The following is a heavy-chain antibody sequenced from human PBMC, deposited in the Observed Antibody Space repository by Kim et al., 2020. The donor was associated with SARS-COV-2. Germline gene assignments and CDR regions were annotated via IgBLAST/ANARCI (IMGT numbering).Heavy chain of an antibody. CDR1: GFTFSSYG. J-gene: IGHJ3*02. V-gene: IGHV3-30*18. Sequence: GGSLRLSCAASGFTFSSYGMHWVRQAPGKGLEWVAVISYDGSNKYYADSVKGRFTISRDNSKNTLYLQMNSLRAEDTAVYYCAKERVPGPLDAFDIWGQGTMVTVSS. CDR3: AKERVPGPLDAFDI. D-gene: IGHD3-10*01. CDR2: ISYDGSNK.